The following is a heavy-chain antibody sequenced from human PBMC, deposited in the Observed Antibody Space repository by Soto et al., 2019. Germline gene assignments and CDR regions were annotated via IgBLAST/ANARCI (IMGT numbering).Heavy chain of an antibody. V-gene: IGHV4-39*01. J-gene: IGHJ3*02. CDR1: GGAISSSSYY. CDR3: AYSSSSNAFDI. D-gene: IGHD6-13*01. Sequence: PSETLSLTGTVSGGAISSSSYYWAWIRQPPGKGLEWIGNIYYTGSTYYTPSLKSRVTISVDTSKNQFSLQLSSVTAADTAVYYCAYSSSSNAFDIWGQGTMVTVSS. CDR2: IYYTGST.